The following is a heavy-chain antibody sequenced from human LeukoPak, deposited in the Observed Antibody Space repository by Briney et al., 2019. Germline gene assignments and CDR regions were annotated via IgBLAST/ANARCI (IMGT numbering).Heavy chain of an antibody. CDR2: INHSGST. D-gene: IGHD5-12*01. Sequence: SETLSLTCAVYGGSFSGYYWSWIRQPPGKGLEWIGKINHSGSTNYNPSLKSRVTISVDTSKNQFSLKLSSVTAADTAVYYCARDSAPIIWFYWGQGTLVTVSS. J-gene: IGHJ4*02. V-gene: IGHV4-34*01. CDR3: ARDSAPIIWFY. CDR1: GGSFSGYY.